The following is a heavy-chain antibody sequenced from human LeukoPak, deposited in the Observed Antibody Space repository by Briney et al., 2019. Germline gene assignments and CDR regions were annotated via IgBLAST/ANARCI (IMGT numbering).Heavy chain of an antibody. D-gene: IGHD6-19*01. Sequence: GGSLRLSCAASGFIFNNYGPHWVRQAPGKGLEWVAVISYDGSNKYYADSVKGRFTISRDNSKSTLYLQMNSLGAEDTAVYYCARDPRYSSGWYHDYWGQGTLVTVSS. CDR1: GFIFNNYG. V-gene: IGHV3-30*03. J-gene: IGHJ4*02. CDR3: ARDPRYSSGWYHDY. CDR2: ISYDGSNK.